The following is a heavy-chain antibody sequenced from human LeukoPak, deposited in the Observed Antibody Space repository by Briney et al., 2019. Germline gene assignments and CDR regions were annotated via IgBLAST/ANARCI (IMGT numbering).Heavy chain of an antibody. Sequence: PGGSLRLSCAASGFTFTNYAMSWVRQAPGKGLEWVSTISNSGSSTYYADSVKGRFTISRDNYKNTLYLQMYSLRAEDTAIYYCAKVPYSDYGSGRPPFMDVWGQGTTVAVSS. CDR3: AKVPYSDYGSGRPPFMDV. CDR1: GFTFTNYA. V-gene: IGHV3-23*01. J-gene: IGHJ6*02. D-gene: IGHD3-10*01. CDR2: ISNSGSST.